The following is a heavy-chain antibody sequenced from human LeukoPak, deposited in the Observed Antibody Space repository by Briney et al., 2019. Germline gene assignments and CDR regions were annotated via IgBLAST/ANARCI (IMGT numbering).Heavy chain of an antibody. Sequence: GGSLRLSCAASGFTFSSYGMHWVRQAPGKGLEWVAVISYDGSNKYYADSVKGRFTISRDNSKNTLYLQMNSPRAEDTAVYYCANLYYYGSGGFDYWGQGTLVTVSS. CDR3: ANLYYYGSGGFDY. J-gene: IGHJ4*02. CDR2: ISYDGSNK. CDR1: GFTFSSYG. V-gene: IGHV3-30*18. D-gene: IGHD3-10*01.